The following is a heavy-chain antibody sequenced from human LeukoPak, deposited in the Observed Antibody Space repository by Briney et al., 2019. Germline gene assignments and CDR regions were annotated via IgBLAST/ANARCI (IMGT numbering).Heavy chain of an antibody. D-gene: IGHD3-3*01. J-gene: IGHJ4*02. Sequence: HPGGSLRLSCAASGFTFSSYSMNWVRQAPGKGLEWLSYISSSSSTIYYADSVKGRFTISRDNAKNSLYLQMNSLRDEDTAVYYCASGRYDFWSGYPHLIDYWGQGTLVTVSS. CDR2: ISSSSSTI. V-gene: IGHV3-48*02. CDR3: ASGRYDFWSGYPHLIDY. CDR1: GFTFSSYS.